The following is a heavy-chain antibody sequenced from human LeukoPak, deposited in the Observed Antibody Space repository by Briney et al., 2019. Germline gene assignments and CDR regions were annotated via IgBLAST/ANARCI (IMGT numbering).Heavy chain of an antibody. CDR3: ATGGISGSYYSVRAFDI. Sequence: GGSLRLSCTASGFTFASYGMHWVRQAPGKGLEWVALISYDGSNKYYPDSVKGRFTISRDNSKSTLSLQMISLRSEDTAVYYCATGGISGSYYSVRAFDIWGQGTMVTVSS. D-gene: IGHD1-26*01. J-gene: IGHJ3*02. V-gene: IGHV3-30*03. CDR1: GFTFASYG. CDR2: ISYDGSNK.